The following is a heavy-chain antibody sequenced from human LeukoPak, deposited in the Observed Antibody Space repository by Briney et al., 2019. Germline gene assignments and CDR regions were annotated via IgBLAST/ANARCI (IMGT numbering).Heavy chain of an antibody. V-gene: IGHV7-4-1*02. CDR2: IDTKTGNP. CDR3: AIHPSDSSGYFSY. Sequence: WASVKVSCKASGYTFSSCAINWVRQAPGQGLEYMGWIDTKTGNPTYAQGFTRRFVFSLDTSVSTAYLQISSLKAEDTAVYYCAIHPSDSSGYFSYWGQGALVTVSS. D-gene: IGHD3-22*01. CDR1: GYTFSSCA. J-gene: IGHJ4*02.